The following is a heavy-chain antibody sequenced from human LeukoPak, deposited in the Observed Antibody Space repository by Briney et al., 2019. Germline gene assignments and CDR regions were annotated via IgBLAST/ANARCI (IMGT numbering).Heavy chain of an antibody. CDR1: GFTFSSYG. V-gene: IGHV3-23*01. Sequence: GGSLRLSCAASGFTFSSYGMSWVRQAPGKGLEWVSAISGSGGSTYYADSVKGRFTISRDNSKNTLYLQMNSLRAEDTAVYYCAKEEGGPKMELLWFGELSHKYYFDYWGQGTLVTVSS. D-gene: IGHD3-10*01. J-gene: IGHJ4*02. CDR3: AKEEGGPKMELLWFGELSHKYYFDY. CDR2: ISGSGGST.